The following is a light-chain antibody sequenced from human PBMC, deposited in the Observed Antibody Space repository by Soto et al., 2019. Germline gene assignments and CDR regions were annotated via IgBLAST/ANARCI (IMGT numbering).Light chain of an antibody. CDR1: QNIYTW. J-gene: IGKJ1*01. V-gene: IGKV1-39*01. CDR2: AAS. CDR3: QQSYSTPTWT. Sequence: DIQRTQSPATLSASVGDRVTITCRASQNIYTWLAWYQQKPGKAPKLLIYAASSLQSGVPSRFSGSGSGTDSTLTISSLQPEDFATYYCQQSYSTPTWTFGQGTKVDIK.